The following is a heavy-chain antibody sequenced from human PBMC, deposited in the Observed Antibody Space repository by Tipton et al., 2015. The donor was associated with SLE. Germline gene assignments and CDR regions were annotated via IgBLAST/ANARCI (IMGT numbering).Heavy chain of an antibody. D-gene: IGHD3-9*01. CDR1: GYTFPNYV. Sequence: QSGAEVKKPGASVKVSCKASGYTFPNYVLNWVRQAPGQGLEWMGWISAHNGNTKLQQKFQGRVLMTTDTSTNTAFMELRGLSYDDTALYYCARDRGRDYDTLTGYRRHWGQGTLVAASS. CDR2: ISAHNGNT. J-gene: IGHJ4*02. V-gene: IGHV1-18*01. CDR3: ARDRGRDYDTLTGYRRH.